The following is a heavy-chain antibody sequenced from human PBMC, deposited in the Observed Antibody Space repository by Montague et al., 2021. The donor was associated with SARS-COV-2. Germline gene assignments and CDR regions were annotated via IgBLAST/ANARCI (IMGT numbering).Heavy chain of an antibody. V-gene: IGHV4-39*02. CDR1: SGSIISSGYY. J-gene: IGHJ4*02. Sequence: SETLSLTCSVSSGSIISSGYYWGWIRQPPGKELEWIGNIYYSGTTYYSPSLQSRGTISEDTSKNHLSLRLSSVTAADTAVYFCARGMIRGVTTPFDYWGQGSQVTVSS. CDR3: ARGMIRGVTTPFDY. CDR2: IYYSGTT. D-gene: IGHD3-10*01.